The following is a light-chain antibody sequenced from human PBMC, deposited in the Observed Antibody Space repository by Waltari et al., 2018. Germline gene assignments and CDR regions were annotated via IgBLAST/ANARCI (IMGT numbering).Light chain of an antibody. CDR3: QQYYTTPRT. CDR1: QSVLYSSTNNNY. Sequence: DIVMTQSPDSLALSLGERATINCKSSQSVLYSSTNNNYFAWYRQKPGQPPKLLFYWASTRASGVPDRFSGSGSGTDFTLTISSLQAEDVAVYYCQQYYTTPRTFGQGTTVEIK. CDR2: WAS. V-gene: IGKV4-1*01. J-gene: IGKJ1*01.